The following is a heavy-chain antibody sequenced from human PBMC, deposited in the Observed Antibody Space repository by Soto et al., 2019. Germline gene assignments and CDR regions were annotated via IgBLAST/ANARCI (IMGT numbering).Heavy chain of an antibody. Sequence: QVQLQQWGAGLLKPSETLSLTCAVYTGSFSGYYWSWIRQPPGKGLEWIGEINHSGSTNYNPSLKSRFTISVDTSKNQFSLKLSSVAAADTAIYHCARGKAVVFRYFDLWGRGTLVTVSS. CDR3: ARGKAVVFRYFDL. J-gene: IGHJ2*01. CDR2: INHSGST. D-gene: IGHD6-19*01. V-gene: IGHV4-34*01. CDR1: TGSFSGYY.